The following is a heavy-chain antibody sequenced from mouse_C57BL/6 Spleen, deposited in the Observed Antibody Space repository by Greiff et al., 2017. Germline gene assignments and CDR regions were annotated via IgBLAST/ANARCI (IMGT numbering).Heavy chain of an antibody. Sequence: QVQLQQPGTELVKPGASVKLSCKASGYTFTSYWLHWVKQRPGQGLEWIGNINPSNGGTNYNEKFKSKATLTVDKSSSTAYMQLSSLTSEDSAVYYCQVTTVVAEYFDVWGTGTTVTVSS. J-gene: IGHJ1*03. CDR2: INPSNGGT. D-gene: IGHD1-1*01. V-gene: IGHV1-53*01. CDR1: GYTFTSYW. CDR3: QVTTVVAEYFDV.